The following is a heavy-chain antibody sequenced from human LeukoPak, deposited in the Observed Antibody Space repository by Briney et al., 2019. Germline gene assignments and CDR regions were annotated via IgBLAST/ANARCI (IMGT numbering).Heavy chain of an antibody. D-gene: IGHD3-22*01. V-gene: IGHV3-48*03. CDR3: EAYYYDTSGYYFDY. Sequence: GGSLRLSCAASGFTFGSYEMNWVRQAPGKGLEWVSYMSSSGSPIYYADSLKGRFTISRDNAKNSLYLQMNGLRAEDTAVYYCEAYYYDTSGYYFDYWGQGTLVTVSS. CDR2: MSSSGSPI. CDR1: GFTFGSYE. J-gene: IGHJ4*02.